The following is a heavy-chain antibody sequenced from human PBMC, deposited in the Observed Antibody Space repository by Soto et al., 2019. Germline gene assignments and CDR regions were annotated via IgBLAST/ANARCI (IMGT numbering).Heavy chain of an antibody. D-gene: IGHD3-10*01. V-gene: IGHV4-30-4*01. CDR3: ARAEFYGSGSYLRYYYYGMDV. CDR2: IYYSGST. CDR1: GGSISSGDYY. Sequence: PSETLSLTCTVSGGSISSGDYYWSCIRQPPGKGLEWIGYIYYSGSTYYNPSLKSRVTISVDTSKNQFSLKLSSVTAADTAVYYCARAEFYGSGSYLRYYYYGMDVWGQGTTVTVSS. J-gene: IGHJ6*02.